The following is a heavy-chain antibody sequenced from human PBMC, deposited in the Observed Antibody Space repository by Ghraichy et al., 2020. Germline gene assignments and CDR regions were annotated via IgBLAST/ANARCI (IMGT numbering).Heavy chain of an antibody. CDR2: IQTTWNT. D-gene: IGHD1-26*01. V-gene: IGHV4-4*08. CDR1: NGSISNFY. Sequence: SETLSLTCTISNGSISNFYWSWLRQPPGKRLEWIGYIQTTWNTKYNPSLKSRVTISVDTSKSQFSLKLTSVTAADTAVYYCARDRRHYSGSPPGLDYWSPGTLVSVSS. CDR3: ARDRRHYSGSPPGLDY. J-gene: IGHJ4*02.